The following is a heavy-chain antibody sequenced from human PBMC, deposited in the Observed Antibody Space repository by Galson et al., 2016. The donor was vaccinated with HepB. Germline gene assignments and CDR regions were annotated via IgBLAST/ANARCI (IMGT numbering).Heavy chain of an antibody. V-gene: IGHV4-34*01. Sequence: ETLSLTCAVDGGSFSGYYWTWIRQPPGKGLEWIGEISHSGSTNYNPSLKSRVTMSVDTSKKQFSLKLSSVSAADTAVYYCARRFWGFSYGYRPGLDFWGQGTLVTVSS. D-gene: IGHD5-18*01. J-gene: IGHJ4*02. CDR3: ARRFWGFSYGYRPGLDF. CDR2: ISHSGST. CDR1: GGSFSGYY.